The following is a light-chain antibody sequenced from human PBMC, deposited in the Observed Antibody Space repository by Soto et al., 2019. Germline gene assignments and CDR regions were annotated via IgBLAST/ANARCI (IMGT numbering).Light chain of an antibody. Sequence: QSVLTQPPSVSGAPGQRVTISCTGSSSNIGAGYDVHWYQQLPGTAPKLLIYGNSNRPSRVPDRFSGSKSGTSASLAITGLHAEDEADYYCQSYDSSLSGYVFGTGTKLTVL. CDR2: GNS. CDR3: QSYDSSLSGYV. J-gene: IGLJ1*01. V-gene: IGLV1-40*01. CDR1: SSNIGAGYD.